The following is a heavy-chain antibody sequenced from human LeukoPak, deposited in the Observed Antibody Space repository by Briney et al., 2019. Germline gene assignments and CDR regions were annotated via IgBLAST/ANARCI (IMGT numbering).Heavy chain of an antibody. J-gene: IGHJ4*02. V-gene: IGHV1-2*04. CDR1: GYTFTGYY. CDR3: ARGRKYNWNPAFDY. Sequence: ASVKVSCKASGYTFTGYYVHWVRQAPGQGLEWMGWINPNSGGTNYAQKFQGWVTMTRDTSISTAYMELSRLRSDDTAVYYCARGRKYNWNPAFDYWGQGTLVTVSS. D-gene: IGHD1-20*01. CDR2: INPNSGGT.